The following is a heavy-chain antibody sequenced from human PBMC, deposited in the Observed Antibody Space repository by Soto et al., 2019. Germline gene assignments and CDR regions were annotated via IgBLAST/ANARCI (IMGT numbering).Heavy chain of an antibody. J-gene: IGHJ3*01. CDR2: IYYSGST. Sequence: SETLSLTCTVSGGSISSGGYYWSWIRQHPGKGLEWIGYIYYSGSTYYNPSLKSRVTISVDTSKNQFSLKVTSVTAADTAVYYCARENFGVIIHDAFDLWGQGTMVTVSS. D-gene: IGHD2-8*01. CDR3: ARENFGVIIHDAFDL. V-gene: IGHV4-31*03. CDR1: GGSISSGGYY.